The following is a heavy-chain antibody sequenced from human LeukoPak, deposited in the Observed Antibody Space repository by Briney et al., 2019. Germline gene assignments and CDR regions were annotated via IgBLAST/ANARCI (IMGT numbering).Heavy chain of an antibody. D-gene: IGHD3-10*01. Sequence: GSLRLSCAAPGFTFSSYAMSWVRQAPGKGLEWVSAISGSGGSTYYADSVKGRFTISRDDPHNTLYLQMNSLRAEDTAVYFCARGGVDYYGSGTYYLMYYFDYWGQGALVTVSS. CDR3: ARGGVDYYGSGTYYLMYYFDY. V-gene: IGHV3-23*01. J-gene: IGHJ4*02. CDR2: ISGSGGST. CDR1: GFTFSSYA.